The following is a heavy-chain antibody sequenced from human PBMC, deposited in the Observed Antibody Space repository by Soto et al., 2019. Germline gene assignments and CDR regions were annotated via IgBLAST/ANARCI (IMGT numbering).Heavy chain of an antibody. V-gene: IGHV3-7*03. CDR3: TRKRFGVDV. J-gene: IGHJ6*02. Sequence: PGGSLRLSCAASGFTFSRFGMHWVRQAPGKGLEWVALIKEDGSEKDYVDPVKGRFTITRDNAKNSLYLQMNNLRAEDTAVYFCTRKRFGVDVWGQGTTVTVSS. CDR2: IKEDGSEK. CDR1: GFTFSRFG.